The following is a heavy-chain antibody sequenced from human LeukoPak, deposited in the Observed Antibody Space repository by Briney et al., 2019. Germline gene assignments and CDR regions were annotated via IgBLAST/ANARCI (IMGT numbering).Heavy chain of an antibody. CDR3: ARGRVGGSSWSFGSAFDI. Sequence: SETLSLTCAVYGGSYSGYYWSWIRQPPGKGLEWIGEINHSGSTNYNPSLKSRVTISVDTSKNQFSLKLSSVTAADTAVYYCARGRVGGSSWSFGSAFDIWGQGTMVTVPS. J-gene: IGHJ3*02. CDR2: INHSGST. CDR1: GGSYSGYY. V-gene: IGHV4-34*01. D-gene: IGHD6-13*01.